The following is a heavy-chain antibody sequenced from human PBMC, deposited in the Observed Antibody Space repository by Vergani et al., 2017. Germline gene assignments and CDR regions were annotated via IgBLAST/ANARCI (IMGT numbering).Heavy chain of an antibody. J-gene: IGHJ6*03. V-gene: IGHV4-34*01. CDR1: GGSFSGYY. Sequence: QVQLQQWGAGLLKPSETLSLTCAVYGGSFSGYYWSWIRQPPGKGLEWIGEINHSGSTNYNPSLKSRVTISVDTSKNQFSLKLSSVTAADTAVYYCARGWTKLGYCSSTSCYYYYMDVWGKXP. CDR2: INHSGST. CDR3: ARGWTKLGYCSSTSCYYYYMDV. D-gene: IGHD2-2*01.